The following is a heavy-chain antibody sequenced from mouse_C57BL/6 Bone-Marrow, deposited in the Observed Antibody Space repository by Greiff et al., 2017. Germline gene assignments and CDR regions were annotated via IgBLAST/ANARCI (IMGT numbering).Heavy chain of an antibody. CDR2: ISYSGST. CDR1: GYSITSDYV. D-gene: IGHD2-1*01. V-gene: IGHV3-2*02. Sequence: DVMLVESGPGLVKPSQSLSLTCTVTGYSITSDYVWNWIRPFPGNKLEWMGYISYSGSTSNNPSLKSRISITRYTSKNQFFLQLNSVTTEDTSTSYCAKLYGNYLWYFDVWGAGTTVTVSS. J-gene: IGHJ1*01. CDR3: AKLYGNYLWYFDV.